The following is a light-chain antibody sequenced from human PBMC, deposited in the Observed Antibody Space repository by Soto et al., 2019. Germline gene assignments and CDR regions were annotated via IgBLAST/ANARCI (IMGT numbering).Light chain of an antibody. CDR3: QQYGSSPWT. Sequence: ELVLTQSPGTLSLYPGESATLSCRASQSVTSSYIAWYQQKHGQAPRLLIYRASTRATGIPDRFSGSGSGTNLTIILSRLEPEDFEVYYGQQYGSSPWTLGQGTKVDIK. J-gene: IGKJ1*01. CDR2: RAS. CDR1: QSVTSSY. V-gene: IGKV3-20*01.